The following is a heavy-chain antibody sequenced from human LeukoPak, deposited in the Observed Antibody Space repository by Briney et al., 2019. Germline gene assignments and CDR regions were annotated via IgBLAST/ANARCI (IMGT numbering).Heavy chain of an antibody. V-gene: IGHV4-4*07. CDR3: AREILGSMVRGVLDY. J-gene: IGHJ4*02. Sequence: SETLSLTCTVSGGSISSYYWSWIRQPAGKGLEWIGRIYTSGSTNYNPSLKSRVTMSVDTSKNQFSLKLSSVTAADTAVYYCAREILGSMVRGVLDYWDQGTLVTVSS. D-gene: IGHD3-10*01. CDR2: IYTSGST. CDR1: GGSISSYY.